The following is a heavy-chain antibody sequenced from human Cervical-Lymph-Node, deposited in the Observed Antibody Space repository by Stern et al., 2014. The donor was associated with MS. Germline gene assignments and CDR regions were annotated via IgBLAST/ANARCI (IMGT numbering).Heavy chain of an antibody. CDR2: INKDGTIT. CDR3: ARDKPRGSYYDLDY. CDR1: GFPFSTYW. D-gene: IGHD1-26*01. Sequence: EVQLLESGGGLVQPGGSLRLSCAASGFPFSTYWLHWVRQVPGKGLVWVARINKDGTITNYADSVKGRFAISRDNAKNTLYLQMNSLRAEDTAVYYCARDKPRGSYYDLDYWGQGTLVTVSS. V-gene: IGHV3-74*01. J-gene: IGHJ4*02.